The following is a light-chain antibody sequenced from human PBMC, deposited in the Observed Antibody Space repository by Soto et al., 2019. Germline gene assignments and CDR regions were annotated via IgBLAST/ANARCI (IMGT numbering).Light chain of an antibody. CDR3: NSYRSTSARYV. CDR2: DVS. Sequence: QCVLTQPSSVTGSPGRSITISRPVNNIDVGGYNYVSWYQQHPGKAPRLIISDVSNRPSGVSNRFSGSKSGNTASLTISGLQAENEADYYCNSYRSTSARYVFGTGTKVTVL. V-gene: IGLV2-14*01. J-gene: IGLJ1*01. CDR1: NIDVGGYNY.